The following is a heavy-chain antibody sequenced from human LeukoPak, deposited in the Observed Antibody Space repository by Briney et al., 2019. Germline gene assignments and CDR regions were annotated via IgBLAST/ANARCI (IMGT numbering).Heavy chain of an antibody. J-gene: IGHJ4*02. D-gene: IGHD6-19*01. CDR3: ARGPGGWGFFDY. CDR1: GYTFTSYD. Sequence: ASVKVSCKASGYTFTSYDINWVRQATGQGLEWMGWMNPNSGNTGYAQKLQGRVTMTRNTSISTAYMELSSLRSEDTAVYYCARGPGGWGFFDYWGQGTLVTVSS. CDR2: MNPNSGNT. V-gene: IGHV1-8*01.